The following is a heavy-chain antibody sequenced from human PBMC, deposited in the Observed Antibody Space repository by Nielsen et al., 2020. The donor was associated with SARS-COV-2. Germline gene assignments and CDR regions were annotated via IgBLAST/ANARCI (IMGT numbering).Heavy chain of an antibody. J-gene: IGHJ6*02. V-gene: IGHV3-30*03. CDR1: GFTFRIYG. CDR2: ITYDGSNK. Sequence: GGSLRLSCAASGFTFRIYGMHWVRQAPGRGLEWVAVITYDGSNKYYAESVKGRFTASRDNSKNTLFLQMNSLKPEDSAVYYCARDPGYYLGSGTYYYYNMDVWGQGATVTVSS. CDR3: ARDPGYYLGSGTYYYYNMDV. D-gene: IGHD3-10*01.